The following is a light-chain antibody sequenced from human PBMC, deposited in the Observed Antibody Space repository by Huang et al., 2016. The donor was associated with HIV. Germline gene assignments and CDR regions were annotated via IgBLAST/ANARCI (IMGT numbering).Light chain of an antibody. Sequence: DIQMNQSPSSLSAFVGDTVTITCRASQVIGNSLAWYQQKPGRPPKLLIYVASTLQSGVPSRFSGSGSWTDFTLTISNLQTEDVATYYCQKYDSAPRTFGQGTRV. J-gene: IGKJ1*01. CDR2: VAS. V-gene: IGKV1-27*01. CDR1: QVIGNS. CDR3: QKYDSAPRT.